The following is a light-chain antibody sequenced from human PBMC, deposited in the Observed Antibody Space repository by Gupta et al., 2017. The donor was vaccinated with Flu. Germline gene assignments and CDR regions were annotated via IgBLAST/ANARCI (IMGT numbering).Light chain of an antibody. CDR2: DAS. Sequence: EIVLTQSPATLSLSPGERATLSCRASQSVSSYLAWYQQKPGQAPRLLIYDASNRATGIPARFRGSGSGTDFTLTISSLEPEDFAVEYCKQRSNGPRYSFGQGTXLEIK. V-gene: IGKV3-11*01. J-gene: IGKJ2*03. CDR3: KQRSNGPRYS. CDR1: QSVSSY.